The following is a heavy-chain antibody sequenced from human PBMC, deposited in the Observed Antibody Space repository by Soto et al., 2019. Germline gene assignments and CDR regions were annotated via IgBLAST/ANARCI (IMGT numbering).Heavy chain of an antibody. V-gene: IGHV3-15*01. Sequence: GGSLRLSCAASGFTFSNAWMSWVRQAPGKGLEWVGRIKSKTDGGTTDYAAPVKGRFTISRDDSKNTLYLQMNSLKTEDTAVYYCTTDEYSYGSYFDYWGQGTLVTVSS. J-gene: IGHJ4*02. CDR2: IKSKTDGGTT. CDR1: GFTFSNAW. D-gene: IGHD5-18*01. CDR3: TTDEYSYGSYFDY.